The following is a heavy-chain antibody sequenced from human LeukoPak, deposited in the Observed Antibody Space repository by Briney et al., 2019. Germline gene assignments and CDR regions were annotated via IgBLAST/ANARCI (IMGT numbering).Heavy chain of an antibody. D-gene: IGHD1-1*01. J-gene: IGHJ4*02. CDR1: GYTFTDYY. V-gene: IGHV1-2*02. CDR3: ARGFRVQMSYDPYSFDF. CDR2: INPRTGHT. Sequence: ASVKVSCKTSGYTFTDYYINWVRQAPGQGLEWMGWINPRTGHTNDGQKFQGRITMTRDTSITTAYLHLNNLRSDDAAFYYCARGFRVQMSYDPYSFDFWGQGTLVTVSS.